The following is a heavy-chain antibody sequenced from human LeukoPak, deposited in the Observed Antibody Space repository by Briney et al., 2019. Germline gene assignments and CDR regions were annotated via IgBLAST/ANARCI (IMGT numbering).Heavy chain of an antibody. CDR1: GFTFSSYA. CDR2: ISGSGGST. D-gene: IGHD6-19*01. CDR3: AKDTRIAVAGTRGY. V-gene: IGHV3-23*01. J-gene: IGHJ4*02. Sequence: GGSLRLSCAASGFTFSSYAMSWVRQAPGKGLEWVSAISGSGGSTYYADSVKGRFTISRDNSKNTPYLQMNSLRAEDTAVYYCAKDTRIAVAGTRGYWGQGTLVTVSS.